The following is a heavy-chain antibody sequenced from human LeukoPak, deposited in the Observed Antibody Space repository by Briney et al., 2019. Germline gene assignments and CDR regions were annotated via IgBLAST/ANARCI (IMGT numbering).Heavy chain of an antibody. V-gene: IGHV3-48*01. CDR1: GFTFSSYS. J-gene: IGHJ4*02. D-gene: IGHD3-3*01. CDR2: ISSSSSTI. Sequence: GGSLRLSCAASGFTFSSYSMNWVRQAPGKGLEWVSYISSSSSTIYYADSVKGRFTISRDNAKNSLYLQMNSLRAEDTAVYYCARDYDFWSGYKYYFDYWGQGTLVTVSS. CDR3: ARDYDFWSGYKYYFDY.